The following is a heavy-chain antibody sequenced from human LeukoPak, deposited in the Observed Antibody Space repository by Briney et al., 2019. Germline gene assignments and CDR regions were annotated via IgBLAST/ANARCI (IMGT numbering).Heavy chain of an antibody. CDR1: GGSFSGYY. D-gene: IGHD3-22*01. CDR2: INHSGST. J-gene: IGHJ4*02. Sequence: SETLSLTCAVYGGSFSGYYWSWIRQPPGKGLEWIGEINHSGSTNYNPSLKSRVTISVDTSKNQFSLKPSSVTAADTAVYYCARAYYDSSGYYQLYFDYWGQGTLVTVSS. V-gene: IGHV4-34*01. CDR3: ARAYYDSSGYYQLYFDY.